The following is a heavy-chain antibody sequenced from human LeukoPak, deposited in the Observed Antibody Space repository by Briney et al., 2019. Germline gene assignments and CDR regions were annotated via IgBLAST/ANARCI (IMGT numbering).Heavy chain of an antibody. CDR3: ARDYCTRGGDCYKEDLFDP. Sequence: ASVKVSCKASGDTFSGYYMHWVRQAPGQGLEWMAWISPYDGDTNYAQNFEGRVTMTTETSTSTAYMELRSLRSDDTAIYYCARDYCTRGGDCYKEDLFDPWGQGTLVTVSS. D-gene: IGHD2-21*02. CDR2: ISPYDGDT. V-gene: IGHV1-18*04. CDR1: GDTFSGYY. J-gene: IGHJ5*02.